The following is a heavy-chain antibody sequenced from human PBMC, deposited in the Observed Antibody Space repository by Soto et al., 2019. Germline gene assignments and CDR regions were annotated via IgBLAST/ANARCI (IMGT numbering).Heavy chain of an antibody. CDR2: ISWDGGST. V-gene: IGHV3-43D*04. Sequence: LRLSCAASGFTFDDYAMHWVRQAPGKGLEWVSLISWDGGSTYYADSVKGRFTISRDNSKNSLYLQMNSLRAEDTALYYCAKDGRPYYYGSGSRRGGMDVWGQGTTVTVYS. J-gene: IGHJ6*02. CDR3: AKDGRPYYYGSGSRRGGMDV. CDR1: GFTFDDYA. D-gene: IGHD3-10*01.